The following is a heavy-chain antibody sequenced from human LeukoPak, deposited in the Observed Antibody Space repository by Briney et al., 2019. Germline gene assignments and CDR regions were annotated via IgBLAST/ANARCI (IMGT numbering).Heavy chain of an antibody. D-gene: IGHD3-3*01. CDR3: ARDEISGSELRFLEWLSNYYYYMDV. V-gene: IGHV3-7*01. CDR2: IKQDGSEK. CDR1: GFTFSSYW. Sequence: GGSLRLSCAASGFTFSSYWMSWVRQAPGKGLEWVANIKQDGSEKYYVDSVKGRFTISRDNAKNSLYLQMNSLRAEDTAVYYCARDEISGSELRFLEWLSNYYYYMDVWGKGTPVTVSS. J-gene: IGHJ6*03.